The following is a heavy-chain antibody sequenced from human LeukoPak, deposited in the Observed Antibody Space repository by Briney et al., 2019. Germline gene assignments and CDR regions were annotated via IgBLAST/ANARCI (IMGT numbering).Heavy chain of an antibody. CDR1: GFSFPYG. CDR3: AKPPGEQWLMAGYYFDY. J-gene: IGHJ4*02. Sequence: GGSLRLSCEASGFSFPYGMSWVRQAPGKGLEWVAFIRYDGSNKYYADSVKGRFTISRDNSKNTLYLQMNSLRAEDTAVYYCAKPPGEQWLMAGYYFDYWGQGTLVTVSS. D-gene: IGHD6-19*01. CDR2: IRYDGSNK. V-gene: IGHV3-30*02.